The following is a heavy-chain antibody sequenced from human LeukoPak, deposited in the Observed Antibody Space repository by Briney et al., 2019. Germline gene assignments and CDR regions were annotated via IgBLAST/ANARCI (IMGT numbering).Heavy chain of an antibody. Sequence: SETLSLTCTVSGGSINTSSYYWGRIRQPPGKGLQRFGRLYYSGSTYYNPSPKSRVTISVDTSKMQFFLKLSSVTAADTAVYYCASTIFGVVIISAFDIWGQGTMVTVSS. D-gene: IGHD3-3*01. CDR1: GGSINTSSYY. CDR3: ASTIFGVVIISAFDI. CDR2: LYYSGST. V-gene: IGHV4-39*01. J-gene: IGHJ3*02.